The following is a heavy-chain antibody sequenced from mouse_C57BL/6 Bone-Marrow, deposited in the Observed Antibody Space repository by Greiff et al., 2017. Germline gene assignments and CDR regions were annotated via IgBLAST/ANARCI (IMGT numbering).Heavy chain of an antibody. D-gene: IGHD2-5*01. J-gene: IGHJ3*01. CDR1: GYAFSSSW. V-gene: IGHV1-82*01. CDR2: IYPGDGDT. CDR3: APYSNSWFAY. Sequence: QVQLQQSGPELVKPGASVKISCKASGYAFSSSWMNWVKQRPGKGLEWIGRIYPGDGDTNYNGKFKGKATITADTSSNTAYLQLSSLTSEDTAIYYCAPYSNSWFAYWGQGTLVTVSA.